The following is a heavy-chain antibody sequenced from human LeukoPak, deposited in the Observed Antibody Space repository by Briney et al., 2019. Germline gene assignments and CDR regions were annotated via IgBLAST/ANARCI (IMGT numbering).Heavy chain of an antibody. CDR1: GGAFSGYY. CDR2: INHSGST. V-gene: IGHV4-34*01. Sequence: SETLSLTCAVSGGAFSGYYWSWIRQPPGKGLEWIGKINHSGSTNYNPSLKSRVTISVGTSKNQFSLKLSSVTAADTAVYYCARPHTTFFDQDAAYYFDYWGQGTLVTVSS. CDR3: ARPHTTFFDQDAAYYFDY. D-gene: IGHD3-3*01. J-gene: IGHJ4*02.